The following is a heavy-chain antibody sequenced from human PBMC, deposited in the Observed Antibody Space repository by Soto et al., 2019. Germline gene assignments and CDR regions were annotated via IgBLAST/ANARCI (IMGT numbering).Heavy chain of an antibody. D-gene: IGHD3-3*01. CDR3: ANLLGYYVGRNRDFDY. CDR2: ISYDGSNK. J-gene: IGHJ4*02. Sequence: GGSLRLSCAASGFTFSSYGMHWVRQAPGKGLEWVAVISYDGSNKYYADSVKGRFTISRDNSKNTLYLQMNSLRAEDTAVYYCANLLGYYVGRNRDFDYWGQGTLVTVSS. V-gene: IGHV3-30*18. CDR1: GFTFSSYG.